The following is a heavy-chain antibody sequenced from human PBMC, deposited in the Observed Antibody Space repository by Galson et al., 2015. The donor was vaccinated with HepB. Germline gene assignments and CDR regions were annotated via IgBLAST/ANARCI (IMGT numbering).Heavy chain of an antibody. CDR2: IVVGSGNT. D-gene: IGHD3-22*01. CDR1: GFTFTSSA. Sequence: SVKVSCKASGFTFTSSAVQWVRQARGQRLEWIGWIVVGSGNTNYAQKFQERVTITRDMSTSTAYMELSSLRSEDTAVYYCAAMNLYDSSGWTRDYWGQGTLVTVSS. J-gene: IGHJ4*02. V-gene: IGHV1-58*01. CDR3: AAMNLYDSSGWTRDY.